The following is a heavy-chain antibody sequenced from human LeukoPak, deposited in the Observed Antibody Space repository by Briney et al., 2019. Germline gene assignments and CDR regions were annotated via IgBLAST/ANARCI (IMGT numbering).Heavy chain of an antibody. CDR2: ISNDGSST. CDR1: GFSFSYYW. CDR3: ARDLYYDGSGYSLDN. J-gene: IGHJ4*02. Sequence: QSGGSLRLSCAVSGFSFSYYWMHWVRQAPGKGLVWVSHISNDGSSTSYADSVKGRFTISRDNAKNTLFLQMNSLRAEDTAVYYCARDLYYDGSGYSLDNWGQGTLVTVSS. D-gene: IGHD3-22*01. V-gene: IGHV3-74*01.